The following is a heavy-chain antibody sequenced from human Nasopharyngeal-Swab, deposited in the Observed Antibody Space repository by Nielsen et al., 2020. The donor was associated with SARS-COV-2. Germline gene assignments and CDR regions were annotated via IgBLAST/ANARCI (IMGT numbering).Heavy chain of an antibody. J-gene: IGHJ4*02. V-gene: IGHV3-30*03. D-gene: IGHD2-2*01. Sequence: GESLKISCTASGFTVSNYGMHWVRQAPGKGLEWVAHISYDGGTEYYADSVKGRFTISRDNSRNTLSLQMHSLRAEDTAVYYCASEVPADPPLFDYWGQGTLVTVSS. CDR1: GFTVSNYG. CDR3: ASEVPADPPLFDY. CDR2: ISYDGGTE.